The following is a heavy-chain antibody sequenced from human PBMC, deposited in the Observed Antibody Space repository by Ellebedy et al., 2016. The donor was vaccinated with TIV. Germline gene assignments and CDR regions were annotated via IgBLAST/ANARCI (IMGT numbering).Heavy chain of an antibody. V-gene: IGHV3-7*01. CDR2: IKQDGSEK. Sequence: PGGSLRLSCAASGFTFSDYWMSWVRQAPGKGLEWVANIKQDGSEKWYVDSVKGRFTISRDNDKNSLYLQMNSLRADDTAVYYCVRKVPAPTTVPPNWYFDLWGRGTLVTVSS. CDR3: VRKVPAPTTVPPNWYFDL. J-gene: IGHJ2*01. D-gene: IGHD4-17*01. CDR1: GFTFSDYW.